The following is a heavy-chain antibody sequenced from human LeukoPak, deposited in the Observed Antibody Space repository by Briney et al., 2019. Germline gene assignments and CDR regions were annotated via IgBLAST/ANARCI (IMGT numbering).Heavy chain of an antibody. CDR2: IQQDGSEK. J-gene: IGHJ4*02. CDR3: VRDLVWDTGRVDY. CDR1: GFTFSTYW. V-gene: IGHV3-7*01. Sequence: PGGSLRLSCAASGFTFSTYWMSWVRQAPGKGLEWVATIQQDGSEKYYVDSVKGRFTISRDNAKNSLFLQMNSLRDEDTATYYCVRDLVWDTGRVDYWGQGTLVTVSS. D-gene: IGHD3/OR15-3a*01.